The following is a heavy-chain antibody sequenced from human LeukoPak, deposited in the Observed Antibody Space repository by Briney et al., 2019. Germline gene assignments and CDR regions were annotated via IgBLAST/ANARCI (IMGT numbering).Heavy chain of an antibody. V-gene: IGHV4-39*01. CDR3: AKHTPEDIVVVVAATYYFDY. J-gene: IGHJ4*02. CDR2: IYYSGST. Sequence: SETLSLTCTVSGGSISSSSYYWGWIRQPPGKGLEWIGSIYYSGSTYYNPSLKSRVTISVDTSKNQFSLKLSSVTAADTAVYYCAKHTPEDIVVVVAATYYFDYWGQGTLVTVSS. CDR1: GGSISSSSYY. D-gene: IGHD2-15*01.